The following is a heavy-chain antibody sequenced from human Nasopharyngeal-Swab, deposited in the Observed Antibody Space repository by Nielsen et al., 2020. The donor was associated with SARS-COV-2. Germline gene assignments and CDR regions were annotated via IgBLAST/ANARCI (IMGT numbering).Heavy chain of an antibody. J-gene: IGHJ3*02. CDR2: INSDGSST. V-gene: IGHV3-74*01. CDR1: GFTFSSYW. CDR3: ARSLILQRDAFDI. D-gene: IGHD1-1*01. Sequence: GESLKISCAASGFTFSSYWMHWVRQAPGKGLVWVSRINSDGSSTSYADPVKGRFTISRDNAKNTLYLQMNSLRAEDTAVYYCARSLILQRDAFDIWGQGTMVTVSS.